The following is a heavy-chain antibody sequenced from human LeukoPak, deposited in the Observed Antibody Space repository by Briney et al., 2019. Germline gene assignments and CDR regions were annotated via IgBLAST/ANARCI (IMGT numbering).Heavy chain of an antibody. D-gene: IGHD3-22*01. J-gene: IGHJ4*02. CDR1: GFNFSNFA. CDR3: AREARYDSPPV. Sequence: GGSLGLSCAASGFNFSNFAMHWVRQAPGQGLEYVSAISSNGGNTYYANSVKGRFTISRDNSKNTLYLQMGSLRAEDMAVYYCAREARYDSPPVWGQGTLVTVSS. CDR2: ISSNGGNT. V-gene: IGHV3-64*01.